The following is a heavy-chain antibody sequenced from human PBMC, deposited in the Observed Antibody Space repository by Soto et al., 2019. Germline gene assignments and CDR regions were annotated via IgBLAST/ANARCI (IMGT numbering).Heavy chain of an antibody. Sequence: LGESLKICCKSSGYSFTSYWIAWVRQMPRKGLDFMGIIYPGDSDTRYSPSFQGQVTMSVDKSISTAYLRWTSLKASDTDMYYCAKFSRYSASPQGWFDSWGQGTQVTVSS. CDR3: AKFSRYSASPQGWFDS. CDR2: IYPGDSDT. D-gene: IGHD3-16*02. J-gene: IGHJ5*01. CDR1: GYSFTSYW. V-gene: IGHV5-51*01.